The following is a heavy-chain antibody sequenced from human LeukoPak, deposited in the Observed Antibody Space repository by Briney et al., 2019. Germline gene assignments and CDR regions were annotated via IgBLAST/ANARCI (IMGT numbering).Heavy chain of an antibody. CDR1: GFTFSSYG. J-gene: IGHJ4*02. CDR3: ARSRTTAPGTLSYYFDY. D-gene: IGHD4-17*01. Sequence: GGSLRLSCAASGFTFSSYGMSWARQAPGKGLEWVSAISGSGGSTYYADSVKGRFTISRDNSKNTLYLQMNSLRAEDTAVYYCARSRTTAPGTLSYYFDYWGQGTLVTVSS. V-gene: IGHV3-23*01. CDR2: ISGSGGST.